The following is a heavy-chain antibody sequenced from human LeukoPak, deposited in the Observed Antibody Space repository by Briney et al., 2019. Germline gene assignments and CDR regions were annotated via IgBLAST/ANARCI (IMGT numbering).Heavy chain of an antibody. J-gene: IGHJ3*02. Sequence: SETLSLTCSVSGGSISVTSSYWGWIRQTPGKGLQWIGSIEYSGSSYFNPSLKSRVSISVDTSMNQFSLKLSSVTAADTAVYYCAREGRNYYDSSGKTNDAFDIWGQGTMVTVSS. V-gene: IGHV4-39*07. D-gene: IGHD3-22*01. CDR1: GGSISVTSSY. CDR3: AREGRNYYDSSGKTNDAFDI. CDR2: IEYSGSS.